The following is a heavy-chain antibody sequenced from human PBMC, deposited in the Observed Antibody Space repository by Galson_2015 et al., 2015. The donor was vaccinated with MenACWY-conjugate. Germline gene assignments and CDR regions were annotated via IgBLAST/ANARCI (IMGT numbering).Heavy chain of an antibody. CDR2: ISPIDSKT. Sequence: SGAEVKKPGESLKISCKASGYNFITYWTGWVRQVPGKGLEWVGLISPIDSKTRYSPAFEGRVTISADNSITTAYLQWNSLQASDTAMYYCARHPPGGRGMDVWGQGTTVTVSS. V-gene: IGHV5-51*01. CDR3: ARHPPGGRGMDV. J-gene: IGHJ6*02. CDR1: GYNFITYW. D-gene: IGHD1-26*01.